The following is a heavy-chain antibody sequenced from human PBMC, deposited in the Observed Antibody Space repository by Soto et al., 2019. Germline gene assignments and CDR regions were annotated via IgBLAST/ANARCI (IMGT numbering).Heavy chain of an antibody. Sequence: EVQLLESGGGLVQPGGSLRLSCAASGFTFSSYAMSWVRQAQGKGLEWVSAISGSGGSTYYADSVKGRFTISRDNTKNTMYLKMNSLRAEDTAVYYCPQSGTDWSRPFDPRGQGTLVNVSS. CDR1: GFTFSSYA. CDR2: ISGSGGST. D-gene: IGHD6-13*01. CDR3: PQSGTDWSRPFDP. J-gene: IGHJ5*02. V-gene: IGHV3-23*01.